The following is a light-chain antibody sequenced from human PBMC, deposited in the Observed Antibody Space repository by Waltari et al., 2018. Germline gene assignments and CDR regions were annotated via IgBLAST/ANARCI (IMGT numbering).Light chain of an antibody. CDR1: GSTIGAGYG. Sequence: QSVLTQPPSVSGAPGQRLTISCTGSGSTIGAGYGVHWYQHLPRAAPKLLIYVSTSRPLGVPDRFFGSTSGTSASLAITGLQAEDEADYYCQSYDTSLRVVFGGGTKLTVL. V-gene: IGLV1-40*01. CDR2: VST. J-gene: IGLJ3*02. CDR3: QSYDTSLRVV.